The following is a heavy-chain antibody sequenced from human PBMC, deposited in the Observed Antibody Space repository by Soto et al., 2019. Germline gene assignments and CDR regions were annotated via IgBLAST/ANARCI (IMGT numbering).Heavy chain of an antibody. J-gene: IGHJ4*02. CDR3: ARWGRRGAQAGMFDI. D-gene: IGHD1-26*01. CDR1: GGSVSGYY. V-gene: IGHV4-59*10. CDR2: RQDSAGS. Sequence: PSATLSLTCAVSGGSVSGYYWNWIRMPARKGLEWSGRRQDSAGSDYNPSLKSRATTSLDTSKNQISLRLKSVTAADTGIYYCARWGRRGAQAGMFDIWGQGTLVTVSS.